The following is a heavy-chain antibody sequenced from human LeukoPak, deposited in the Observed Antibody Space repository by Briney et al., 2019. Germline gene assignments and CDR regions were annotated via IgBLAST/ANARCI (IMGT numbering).Heavy chain of an antibody. D-gene: IGHD3-10*01. CDR2: ISYDGNNK. CDR3: AKALTSDGSGTWGYFDY. Sequence: GGSLRLSCAASRFTFSNCTMHWVRQAPGKGLEWLSVISYDGNNKYYAESVKGRFTISRDNSKNTLYLQMNSLRAEDTAVYYCAKALTSDGSGTWGYFDYWGQGTLVTVSS. V-gene: IGHV3-30*04. J-gene: IGHJ4*02. CDR1: RFTFSNCT.